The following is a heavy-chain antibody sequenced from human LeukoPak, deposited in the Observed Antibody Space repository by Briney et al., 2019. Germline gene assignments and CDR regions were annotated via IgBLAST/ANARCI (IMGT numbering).Heavy chain of an antibody. D-gene: IGHD3-22*01. CDR3: ARHTLGSSGSVD. Sequence: GGSLRLSCATSGFTFSSYWIHRVRQAPGKGPVWVSRINPDGSSTNYADSVKGRFTISRDNAKNTLYLQMNSLRAEDTAVYYCARHTLGSSGSVDWGQGTLVTVSS. V-gene: IGHV3-74*01. CDR2: INPDGSST. CDR1: GFTFSSYW. J-gene: IGHJ4*02.